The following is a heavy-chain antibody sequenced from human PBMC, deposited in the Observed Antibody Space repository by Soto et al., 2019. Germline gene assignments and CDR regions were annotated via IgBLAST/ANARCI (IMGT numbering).Heavy chain of an antibody. CDR2: FYSGGST. CDR1: GFIVSSNY. Sequence: EVQLVESGGGLIQPGGSLRLSCAASGFIVSSNYMSWVRQAPGKGLEWVSVFYSGGSTYYADSVKGRFTISRDNSKDTLYLQMNSLRAEDTAVYYCATRVAATGRYYCDYWGQGTLVTVSS. D-gene: IGHD1-26*01. J-gene: IGHJ4*02. CDR3: ATRVAATGRYYCDY. V-gene: IGHV3-53*01.